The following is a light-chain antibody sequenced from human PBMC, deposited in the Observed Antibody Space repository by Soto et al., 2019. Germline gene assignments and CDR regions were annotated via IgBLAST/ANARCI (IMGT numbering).Light chain of an antibody. CDR3: QQYYTTPFT. CDR2: WAS. V-gene: IGKV4-1*01. J-gene: IGKJ3*01. Sequence: DILMTQSPDSLAVSLGERATINCKSSQSVLYSSNNKSYLAWYQQHPGQPPKLLIYWASTRESGVPDRFSGSGSGTDFTLTISSLQAEDVAVYYCQQYYTTPFTFGPGTKVDIK. CDR1: QSVLYSSNNKSY.